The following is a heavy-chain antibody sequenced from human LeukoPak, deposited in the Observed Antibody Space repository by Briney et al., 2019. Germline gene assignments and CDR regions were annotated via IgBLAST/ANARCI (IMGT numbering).Heavy chain of an antibody. D-gene: IGHD2-2*02. V-gene: IGHV3-9*01. J-gene: IGHJ3*02. CDR2: ISWNSGSI. CDR1: GFTFDDYA. Sequence: PGRSLRLSCAASGFTFDDYAMHWVRQPPGKGLEWVSGISWNSGSIGYADSVKGRFTISRDNAKNSLYLQMNSLRSEDTAVYYCARDTARYCSSTSCYNAFDIWGQGTMVTVSS. CDR3: ARDTARYCSSTSCYNAFDI.